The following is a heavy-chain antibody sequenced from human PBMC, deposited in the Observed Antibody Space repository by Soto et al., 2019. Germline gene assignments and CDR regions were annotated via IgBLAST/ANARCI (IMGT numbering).Heavy chain of an antibody. V-gene: IGHV1-46*01. CDR2: INPSGGSA. J-gene: IGHJ4*02. Sequence: ASMKVSCQGSGNTFISHYIPWVRQAPGQRLEWMGFINPSGGSATLAQKFQGRVTMTRDTSTTTVYMELSSLRSEDAAVYYCARDYLSSKLSLSYFDFWGQGTLVTVSS. CDR3: ARDYLSSKLSLSYFDF. D-gene: IGHD2-2*01. CDR1: GNTFISHY.